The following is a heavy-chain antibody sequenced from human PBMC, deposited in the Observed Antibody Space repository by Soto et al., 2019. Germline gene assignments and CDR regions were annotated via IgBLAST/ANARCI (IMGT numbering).Heavy chain of an antibody. J-gene: IGHJ4*02. CDR1: GGSITTGGYY. D-gene: IGHD2-15*01. CDR2: RYYSEST. CDR3: ARAKCSGGSCYSWSLDY. Sequence: SETLSLTCTVSGGSITTGGYYWSWIRQLPGKGLEWIGHRYYSESTYYNPSLKSRVSISLDTSKNQFSLKLSFVTAADTAMYYCARAKCSGGSCYSWSLDYWGQGTPVTVSS. V-gene: IGHV4-31*03.